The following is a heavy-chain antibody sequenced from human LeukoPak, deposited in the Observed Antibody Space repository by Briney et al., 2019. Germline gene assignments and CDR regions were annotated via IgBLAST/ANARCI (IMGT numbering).Heavy chain of an antibody. Sequence: GGSLRLSCAASGFTVSSNYMSWVRQAPGKGLEWVSFIYSGGSTYYADSVKGRFIISRDNSKNTLYLQMNSLRAEDTAVYYCARYSGTFSNSYFDCWGQGTLVTVSS. CDR1: GFTVSSNY. CDR2: IYSGGST. D-gene: IGHD1-26*01. J-gene: IGHJ4*02. CDR3: ARYSGTFSNSYFDC. V-gene: IGHV3-66*01.